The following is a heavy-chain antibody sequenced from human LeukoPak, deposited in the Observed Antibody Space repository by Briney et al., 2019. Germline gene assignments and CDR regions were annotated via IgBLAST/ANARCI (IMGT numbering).Heavy chain of an antibody. V-gene: IGHV1-2*02. CDR2: INPNSGGT. CDR3: ARDGPHRYSSGWYRVGAFDI. CDR1: GYTFTGYY. D-gene: IGHD6-19*01. Sequence: ASVKVSCKASGYTFTGYYMHWVRQAPGQGLEWMGWINPNSGGTNYAQKFQGRVTMTRDTSISTAYMELSWLRSDDTAVYYCARDGPHRYSSGWYRVGAFDIWGQGTLVTVSS. J-gene: IGHJ3*02.